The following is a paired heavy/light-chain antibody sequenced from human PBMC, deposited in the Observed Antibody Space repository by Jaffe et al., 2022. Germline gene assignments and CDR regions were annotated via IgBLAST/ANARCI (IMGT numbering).Heavy chain of an antibody. CDR2: IYYSAST. V-gene: IGHV4-39*01. J-gene: IGHJ4*02. CDR3: ARHRIGYCSGGSCPPSLSHCDY. Sequence: QLQLQESGPGLVKPSETLSLTCTVSGGSISSSNYYWGWIRQSPGKGLEWIGSIYYSASTYYNPSLKSRVTISVDTSKNQFSLNLSSVTAADTAVYYCARHRIGYCSGGSCPPSLSHCDYWGQGTLVTVSS. D-gene: IGHD2-15*01. CDR1: GGSISSSNYY.
Light chain of an antibody. CDR2: DVN. V-gene: IGLV2-11*01. CDR1: SSDVGGYNY. CDR3: CSYAGSFLV. J-gene: IGLJ2*01. Sequence: QSALTQPRSVSGSPGQSVTISCTGTSSDVGGYNYVSWYQQHPGKAPKLMIYDVNKRPSGVPDRFSASKSGNTASLTISGLQAEDEADYYCCSYAGSFLVFGGGTKLTVL.